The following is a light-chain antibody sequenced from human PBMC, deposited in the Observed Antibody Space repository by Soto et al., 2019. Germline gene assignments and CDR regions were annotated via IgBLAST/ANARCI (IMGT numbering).Light chain of an antibody. V-gene: IGKV3-20*01. J-gene: IGKJ2*01. Sequence: EIVLTQSPGTLSLSPGERATLSCRASQTLRRTYIAWYQQKPGQAPRVLIYGASKRATGIPDRFSGSGSGTDFRLTISRLEPEDFAVYYCHQYDNAPQTYGQGTKVEIK. CDR2: GAS. CDR1: QTLRRTY. CDR3: HQYDNAPQT.